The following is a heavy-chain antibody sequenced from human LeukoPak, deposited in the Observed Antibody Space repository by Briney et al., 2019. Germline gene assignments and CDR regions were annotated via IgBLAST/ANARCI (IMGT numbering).Heavy chain of an antibody. CDR1: GYSFTFYS. CDR2: IYPGDSDT. Sequence: GQSLPCSSQGSGYSFTFYSIGWLREMPGKGLEWMGIIYPGDSDTRYSPSFQGQVTSSADKSIGTAYLQWSSLKASDTAMYYFARTAVRAIIRDSCGQGTLVTVSS. V-gene: IGHV5-51*01. D-gene: IGHD3-10*02. CDR3: ARTAVRAIIRDS. J-gene: IGHJ4*02.